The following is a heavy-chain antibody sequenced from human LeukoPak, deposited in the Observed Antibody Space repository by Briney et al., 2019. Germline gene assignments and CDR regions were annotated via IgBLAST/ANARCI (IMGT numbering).Heavy chain of an antibody. J-gene: IGHJ4*02. V-gene: IGHV4-34*01. Sequence: PSETLSLTCGVYGGSFSGYYWSWIRQPPGKGLEWIGEINHSGSTNYNPSLKSRVTISVDTSKNQFSLKLSSVTAADTAVYYCARVLNDSSSWYFDYWGQGTLVTVSS. CDR1: GGSFSGYY. CDR3: ARVLNDSSSWYFDY. D-gene: IGHD6-13*01. CDR2: INHSGST.